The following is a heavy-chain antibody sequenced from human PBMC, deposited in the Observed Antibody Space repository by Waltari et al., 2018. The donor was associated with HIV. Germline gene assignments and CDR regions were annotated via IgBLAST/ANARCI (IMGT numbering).Heavy chain of an antibody. J-gene: IGHJ6*02. CDR2: ISSSSSTI. Sequence: EVQLVESGGGLVQPGGSLRLSCAACGFTFSSYSMHWVRQAPGKGLEWVSYISSSSSTIYYADSVKGRFTISRDNAKNSLYLQMNSLRDEDTAVYYCARVRRGSTSFMDVWGQGTTVTVSS. CDR1: GFTFSSYS. CDR3: ARVRRGSTSFMDV. D-gene: IGHD2-2*01. V-gene: IGHV3-48*02.